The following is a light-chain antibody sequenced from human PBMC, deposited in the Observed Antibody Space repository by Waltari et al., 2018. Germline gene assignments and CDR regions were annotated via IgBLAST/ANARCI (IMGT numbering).Light chain of an antibody. CDR1: SSDVGGYNY. CDR3: CSYAGSYTLEV. V-gene: IGLV2-11*01. Sequence: QSALTQPRSVSGSPGQSVTISCTGTSSDVGGYNYVSWYNQHPGKAPKLMIYDVSKRPSGVPDRFSGSKSGNTASLTISGLQAEDEADYYCCSYAGSYTLEVFGGGTKLTVL. CDR2: DVS. J-gene: IGLJ2*01.